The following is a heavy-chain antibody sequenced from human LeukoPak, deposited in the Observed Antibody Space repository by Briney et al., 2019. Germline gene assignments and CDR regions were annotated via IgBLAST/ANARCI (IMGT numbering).Heavy chain of an antibody. CDR2: ISAYNGNT. J-gene: IGHJ6*02. CDR1: GYTFTSYG. V-gene: IGHV1-18*01. D-gene: IGHD3-22*01. CDR3: ARGGTTYYYDSSGYYTPDYYYGMDV. Sequence: GASVKVSCKASGYTFTSYGISWVRQAPGQGLEWMGWISAYNGNTNYAQKLQGRVTMTTDTSTSTAYMELRSLRSDDTAVYYCARGGTTYYYDSSGYYTPDYYYGMDVWGQGTTVTVSS.